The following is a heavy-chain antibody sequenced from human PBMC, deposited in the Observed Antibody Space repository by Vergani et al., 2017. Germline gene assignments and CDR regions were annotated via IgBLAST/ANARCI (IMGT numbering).Heavy chain of an antibody. J-gene: IGHJ4*02. V-gene: IGHV1-69*04. Sequence: QVQLVQSGAEVKKPGASVKVSCKASGGTFSSYAISWVRQAPGQGLEWMGRIIPILGIANYAQKFQGRVTMTRDTSISTAYMELSRLRSDDTAVYYCARELAAAGSDYWGQGTLVTVSS. CDR3: ARELAAAGSDY. D-gene: IGHD6-13*01. CDR1: GGTFSSYA. CDR2: IIPILGIA.